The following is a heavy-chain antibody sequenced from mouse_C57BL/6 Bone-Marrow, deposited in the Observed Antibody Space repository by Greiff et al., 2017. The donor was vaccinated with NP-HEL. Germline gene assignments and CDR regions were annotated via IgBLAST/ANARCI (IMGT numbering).Heavy chain of an antibody. CDR2: IYPRDGST. CDR3: ARKWDGY. V-gene: IGHV1-85*01. D-gene: IGHD4-1*01. CDR1: GYTFTSYD. J-gene: IGHJ2*01. Sequence: VKLVESGPELVKPGASVKLSCKAPGYTFTSYDINWVKQRPGQGLEWIGWIYPRDGSTKYNEKFKGKATLTVDTSSSTAYMELHSLTSEDSAVYFCARKWDGYWGQGTTLTVSS.